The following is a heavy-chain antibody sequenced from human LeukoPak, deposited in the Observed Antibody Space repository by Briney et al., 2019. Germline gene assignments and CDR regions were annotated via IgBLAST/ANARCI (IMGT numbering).Heavy chain of an antibody. J-gene: IGHJ5*02. D-gene: IGHD6-13*01. V-gene: IGHV4-59*01. CDR3: AREIAAAGIGWFDP. CDR2: IYYSGST. CDR1: GGSISSYY. Sequence: PSETLSLTCTVSGGSISSYYWSRIRQPPGKGLEWIGYIYYSGSTNYNPSLKSRVTISVDTSKNQFSLKLSSVTAADTAVYYCAREIAAAGIGWFDPWGQGTLVTVSS.